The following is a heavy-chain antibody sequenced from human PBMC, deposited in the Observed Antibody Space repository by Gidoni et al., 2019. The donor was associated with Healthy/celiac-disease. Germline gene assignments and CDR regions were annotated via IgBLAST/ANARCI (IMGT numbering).Heavy chain of an antibody. CDR2: ISYDGSNK. V-gene: IGHV3-30-3*01. Sequence: QAQLVESGGGVVQPGRSLSLSCAASGFTFLSYSLHWVRQAPGKGLEWVAVISYDGSNKYYADSVKGRFTISRDNSKNTLYLQMNSLRAEDTAVYYCARDPNSSLLHIDYYYGMDVWGQGTTVTVSS. J-gene: IGHJ6*02. D-gene: IGHD2-15*01. CDR3: ARDPNSSLLHIDYYYGMDV. CDR1: GFTFLSYS.